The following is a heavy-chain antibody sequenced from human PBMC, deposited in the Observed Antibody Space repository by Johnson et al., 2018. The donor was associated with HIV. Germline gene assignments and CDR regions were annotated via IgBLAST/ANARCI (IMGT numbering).Heavy chain of an antibody. Sequence: QVQLLESGGGVVQPGRSLRLSCAASGFTFSSYAMHWVRQAPGKGLEWVAVISYDGSNKYYADSVKGRFTISRDNSKDTLYLQMDGLRPEDTAVYFCARDSISCYSCAFDMWGQGTMVTVSS. V-gene: IGHV3-30-3*01. CDR1: GFTFSSYA. D-gene: IGHD2-2*01. J-gene: IGHJ3*02. CDR2: ISYDGSNK. CDR3: ARDSISCYSCAFDM.